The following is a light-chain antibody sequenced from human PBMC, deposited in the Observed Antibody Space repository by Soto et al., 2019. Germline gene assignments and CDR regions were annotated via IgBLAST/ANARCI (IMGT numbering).Light chain of an antibody. J-gene: IGLJ1*01. Sequence: QSALTQPRSVSGSPGQSVTISCTGTSSDVGDYNYVSWYQQHPGKAPKLMIYDVSKRPSGVPDRFSGSKSGNTASLTISGLQAEDEADYYCCSYAGSRYVFGTGTKVTAL. V-gene: IGLV2-11*01. CDR3: CSYAGSRYV. CDR2: DVS. CDR1: SSDVGDYNY.